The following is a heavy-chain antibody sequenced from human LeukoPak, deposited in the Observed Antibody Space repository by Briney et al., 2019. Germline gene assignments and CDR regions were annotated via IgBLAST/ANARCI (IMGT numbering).Heavy chain of an antibody. J-gene: IGHJ4*02. CDR3: ARGRGSGWRGSYFDY. V-gene: IGHV3-48*03. CDR1: GFTFSSYE. D-gene: IGHD3-16*01. Sequence: QPGGSLRLSCAASGFTFSSYEMTWVRQAPGKGLEWVSYISSSGSTIYYADSVKGRFTISRDNAKNSLYLQMSSLRAEDTAVYYCARGRGSGWRGSYFDYWGQGTLVTVSS. CDR2: ISSSGSTI.